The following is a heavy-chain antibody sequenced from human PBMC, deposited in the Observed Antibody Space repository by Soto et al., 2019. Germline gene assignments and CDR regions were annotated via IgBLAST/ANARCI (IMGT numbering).Heavy chain of an antibody. V-gene: IGHV4-39*01. J-gene: IGHJ4*02. CDR3: ASHPLNWSDADS. Sequence: PSETLSLTCTVSGCSITSSEYYWAWIRQPPGQGLQFVGTIYYSGSSYSNPSLKSRLSMSVDTSKNQFSLTMKSVTASNTGVYYCASHPLNWSDADSGGQGVLVHRLL. CDR1: GCSITSSEYY. D-gene: IGHD1-1*01. CDR2: IYYSGSS.